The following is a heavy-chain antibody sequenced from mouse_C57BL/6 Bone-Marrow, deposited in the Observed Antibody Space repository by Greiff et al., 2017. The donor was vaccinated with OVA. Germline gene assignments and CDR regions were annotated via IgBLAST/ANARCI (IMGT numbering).Heavy chain of an antibody. CDR3: ARGWLLRTWFAY. Sequence: EVKLMESGGGLVKPGGSLKLSCAASGFTFSSYAMSWVRQTPEKRLEWVATISDGGSYTYYPDNVKGRFTISRDNAKNNLYLQMSHLESEDTAMYYCARGWLLRTWFAYWGQGTLVTVSA. D-gene: IGHD2-3*01. J-gene: IGHJ3*01. CDR2: ISDGGSYT. V-gene: IGHV5-4*03. CDR1: GFTFSSYA.